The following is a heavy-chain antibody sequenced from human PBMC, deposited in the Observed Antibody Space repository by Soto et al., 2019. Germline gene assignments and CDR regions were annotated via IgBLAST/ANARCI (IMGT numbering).Heavy chain of an antibody. CDR1: GFSLNTRGVG. D-gene: IGHD3-10*01. CDR3: AHNNYYGSGGVY. Sequence: ASGPTLVNPTQTLTLTCAFSGFSLNTRGVGVGWIRQPPGKALEWLALIYWDNDKRYSPSLKSRLTITKDTPKNHVVLMMTDMDPVDTATYYCAHNNYYGSGGVYWGQGTLVTVS. V-gene: IGHV2-5*02. CDR2: IYWDNDK. J-gene: IGHJ4*02.